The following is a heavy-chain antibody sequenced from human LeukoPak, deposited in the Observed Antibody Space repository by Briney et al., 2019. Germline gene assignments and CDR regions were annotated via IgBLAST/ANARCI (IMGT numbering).Heavy chain of an antibody. Sequence: GESLRLSCAASRFTFSDYEMNWVRQAPGKGLEWVSYISSTGSTINYADSVKGRFIISRDNAKNSLYLEMSGLRTEDTAVYYCAPRRYFDYWGQGTLVTVSS. CDR2: ISSTGSTI. J-gene: IGHJ4*02. CDR1: RFTFSDYE. V-gene: IGHV3-48*03. D-gene: IGHD6-25*01. CDR3: APRRYFDY.